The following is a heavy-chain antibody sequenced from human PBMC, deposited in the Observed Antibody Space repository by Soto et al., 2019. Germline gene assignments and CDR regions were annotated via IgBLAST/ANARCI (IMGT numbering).Heavy chain of an antibody. CDR1: GYSFTSYW. D-gene: IGHD3-22*01. Sequence: GESLKISCKGSGYSFTSYWISWVRQMPGKGLEWMGRIDPSDSYTNYSPSLQGHVTIPADKSISTAYLQWSSRQDTDTAMDYCARQDGDSSTAAFDIWGQGTMVTVSS. J-gene: IGHJ3*02. CDR3: ARQDGDSSTAAFDI. V-gene: IGHV5-10-1*01. CDR2: IDPSDSYT.